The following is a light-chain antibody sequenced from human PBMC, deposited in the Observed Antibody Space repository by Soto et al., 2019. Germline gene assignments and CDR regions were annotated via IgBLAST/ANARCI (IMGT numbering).Light chain of an antibody. CDR1: QDISYY. Sequence: DIQVTQSPSSLSASVGDSVTITCRTSQDISYYLNWYQQKQGKAPKLLIYGALNLQSGVVSRFSGSGSGTDFTLTISSLQPEDFATYYCQQSYSPLSAFGQGTKVEIK. CDR2: GAL. CDR3: QQSYSPLSA. V-gene: IGKV1-39*01. J-gene: IGKJ1*01.